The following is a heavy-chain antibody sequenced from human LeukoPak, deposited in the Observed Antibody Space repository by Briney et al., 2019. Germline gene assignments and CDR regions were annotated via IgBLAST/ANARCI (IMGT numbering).Heavy chain of an antibody. CDR3: ARERHGHPFDS. V-gene: IGHV4-59*01. Sequence: PSETLSLTCTVSGGSINSDYWTWIRQSPGKGLEWIGYIAYNGIPNYNPSLKCRLTISRDTSKNQFSLTLSSVTAADTAVYYCARERHGHPFDSWGQGTLVTVSS. CDR1: GGSINSDY. CDR2: IAYNGIP. J-gene: IGHJ4*02.